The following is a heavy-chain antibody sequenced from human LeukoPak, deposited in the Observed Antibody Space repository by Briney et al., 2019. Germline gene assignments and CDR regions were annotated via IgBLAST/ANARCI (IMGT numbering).Heavy chain of an antibody. V-gene: IGHV3-30*02. CDR1: GFTFSSYG. CDR2: IRYDGSNK. CDR3: ASQLGDASDI. D-gene: IGHD6-13*01. Sequence: GGSLRLSCAASGFTFSSYGMHWVRQAPGKGLEWVAFIRYDGSNKYYADSVKGRFTISRDNSKNSLYLQMNSLRAEDTAVYYCASQLGDASDIWGQGTMVTVSS. J-gene: IGHJ3*02.